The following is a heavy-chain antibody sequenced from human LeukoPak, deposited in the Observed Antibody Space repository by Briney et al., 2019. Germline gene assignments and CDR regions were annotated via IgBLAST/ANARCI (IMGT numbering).Heavy chain of an antibody. V-gene: IGHV3-21*01. J-gene: IGHJ6*02. CDR2: ISRIRSYT. D-gene: IGHD2-15*01. CDR3: ARRLPLATYCYGMDV. CDR1: GFPFNSYS. Sequence: SLRLSYAASGFPFNSYSLNWVHQAPGKGLEWVSSISRIRSYTHYPQSFKHRFTISRDNAKNSLYLQMNSLRAEETAVYYCARRLPLATYCYGMDVWGQGTTVTVSS.